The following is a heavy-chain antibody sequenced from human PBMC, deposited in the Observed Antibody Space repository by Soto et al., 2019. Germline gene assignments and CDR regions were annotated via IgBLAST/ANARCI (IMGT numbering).Heavy chain of an antibody. V-gene: IGHV2-70*11. CDR3: AFIRSRRQYDILTGSGDNWFDP. Sequence: PTLVNPTQTLTLTCTFSGFSLSTSGMCVSWIRQPPGKALEWLARIDWDDDKYYSTSLKTRLTISKDTSKNQVVLTMTNMDPVDTATYYCAFIRSRRQYDILTGSGDNWFDPWGQGTLVTVSS. CDR1: GFSLSTSGMC. J-gene: IGHJ5*02. CDR2: IDWDDDK. D-gene: IGHD3-9*01.